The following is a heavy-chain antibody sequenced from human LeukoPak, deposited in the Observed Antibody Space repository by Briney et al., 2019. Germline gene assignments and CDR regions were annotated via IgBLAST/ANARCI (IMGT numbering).Heavy chain of an antibody. CDR1: GFTFPTYA. D-gene: IGHD2-15*01. CDR2: ISHSGGST. V-gene: IGHV3-23*01. Sequence: GGSLRLSCAASGFTFPTYAMTWVRQAPGKGLEWVSGISHSGGSTYYADSVKGGFNISRDNSRNTVYLQMNSLRAEDSAVYHCARGPYCGGGTCYTLGAFDIWGQGTLASVSS. CDR3: ARGPYCGGGTCYTLGAFDI. J-gene: IGHJ3*02.